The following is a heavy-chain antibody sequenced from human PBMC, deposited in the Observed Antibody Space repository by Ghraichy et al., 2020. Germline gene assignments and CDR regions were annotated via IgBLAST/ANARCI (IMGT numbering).Heavy chain of an antibody. J-gene: IGHJ4*02. CDR2: ISSTGDYK. V-gene: IGHV3-21*01. Sequence: GGSLRLSCAASGFTFSSYSMSWVRQAPGKGLEWVSSISSTGDYKYYADSMKGRFTISRDNAKNSLSLQMNSLRAEDTALYYCARGDYYDSSGYYVWGQGTLVTVSS. CDR1: GFTFSSYS. CDR3: ARGDYYDSSGYYV. D-gene: IGHD3-22*01.